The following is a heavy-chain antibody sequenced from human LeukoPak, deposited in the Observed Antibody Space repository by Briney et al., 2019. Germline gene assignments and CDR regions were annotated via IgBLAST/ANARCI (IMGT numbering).Heavy chain of an antibody. J-gene: IGHJ4*02. CDR3: ASETLDIVVVPAAKGTYFDY. CDR2: ISAYNGNT. CDR1: GYTFTSYG. V-gene: IGHV1-18*01. D-gene: IGHD2-2*03. Sequence: ASVKVSCKASGYTFTSYGISWVRQAPGQGLEWMGWISAYNGNTNYAQKLQGRVTMTTDTSTSTAYMELRSLRSDDTAVYYCASETLDIVVVPAAKGTYFDYWGQGTLVTVSS.